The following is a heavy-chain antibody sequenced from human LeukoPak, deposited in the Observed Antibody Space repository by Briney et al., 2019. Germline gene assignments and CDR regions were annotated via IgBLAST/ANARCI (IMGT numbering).Heavy chain of an antibody. Sequence: GGSLRLSCAASGFTFSSYAMSWVRQAPGKGLEWVSGIIGSGGSTYYADSVKGRFTISRGNSKNTLYLQMNSLRAEDTAVYYCAKAPSYSDAFDIWGLGTVVTVSS. CDR1: GFTFSSYA. CDR2: IIGSGGST. D-gene: IGHD1-26*01. J-gene: IGHJ3*02. CDR3: AKAPSYSDAFDI. V-gene: IGHV3-23*01.